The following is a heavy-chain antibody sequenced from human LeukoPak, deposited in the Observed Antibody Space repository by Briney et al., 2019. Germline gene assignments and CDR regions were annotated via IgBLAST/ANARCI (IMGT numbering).Heavy chain of an antibody. J-gene: IGHJ4*02. CDR2: ISSSSSYI. CDR3: AREGDLKPYFDY. Sequence: GGSLRLSCAASGFTFSSYSMNWVRQAPGKGLEWVSSISSSSSYIYYADSVKGRFTISRDNAKNSLYLQMNSLRAEDTAVYYCAREGDLKPYFDYWGQGTLVTVSS. CDR1: GFTFSSYS. V-gene: IGHV3-21*01. D-gene: IGHD2-21*02.